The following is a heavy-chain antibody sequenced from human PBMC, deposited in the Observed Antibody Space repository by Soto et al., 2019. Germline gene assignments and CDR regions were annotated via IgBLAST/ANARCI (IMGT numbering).Heavy chain of an antibody. CDR1: GGSISSSSYY. J-gene: IGHJ6*03. CDR3: ARHTSGVQPPLVNWAYYYYYYYMDV. Sequence: SETLSLTCTVSGGSISSSSYYWGWIRQPPGKGLEWIGSIYYSGSTYYNPSLKSRVTISVDTSKNQFSLKLSSLTDADTAVDYCARHTSGVQPPLVNWAYYYYYYYMDVWGKGTTVTVSS. D-gene: IGHD3-10*01. CDR2: IYYSGST. V-gene: IGHV4-39*01.